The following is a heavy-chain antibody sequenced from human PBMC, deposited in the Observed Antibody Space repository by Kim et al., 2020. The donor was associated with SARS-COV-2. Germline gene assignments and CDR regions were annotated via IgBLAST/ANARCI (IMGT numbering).Heavy chain of an antibody. D-gene: IGHD1-26*01. CDR2: T. CDR3: ARGRGSYFLDY. Sequence: TGTAQKFQGRDTMTRDTSISTAYMELSSLTSDDTAVYYCARGRGSYFLDYWGQGTLITVSS. J-gene: IGHJ4*02. V-gene: IGHV1-8*01.